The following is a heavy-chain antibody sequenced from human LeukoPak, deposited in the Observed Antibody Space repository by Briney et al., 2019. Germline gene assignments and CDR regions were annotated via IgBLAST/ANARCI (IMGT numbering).Heavy chain of an antibody. J-gene: IGHJ4*02. D-gene: IGHD7-27*01. CDR3: ARGSTGDKSNN. CDR1: GGSITSDGYY. Sequence: SSETLSLTCAVSGGSITSDGYYWSWIRQLPGKGLEWIGYIYYRGTTSYNPSLKSRLTISLDTSENQFSLKLSSVTAADTAVYYCARGSTGDKSNNWGQGTLVTVSS. CDR2: IYYRGTT. V-gene: IGHV4-31*11.